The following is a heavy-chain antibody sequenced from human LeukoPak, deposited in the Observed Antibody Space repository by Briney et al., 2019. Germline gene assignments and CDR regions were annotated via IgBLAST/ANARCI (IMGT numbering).Heavy chain of an antibody. Sequence: SETLSLTCTVSGGSISSGDYYWSWIRQPPGKGLEWIGYIYYSGSTYYNPSLKSRVTISVDTSKNQFSLKLSSVTAADTAVYYCARGSPRLYYDSSGYYYRFDYWGQGTLVTVSS. CDR1: GGSISSGDYY. J-gene: IGHJ4*02. V-gene: IGHV4-30-4*01. D-gene: IGHD3-22*01. CDR3: ARGSPRLYYDSSGYYYRFDY. CDR2: IYYSGST.